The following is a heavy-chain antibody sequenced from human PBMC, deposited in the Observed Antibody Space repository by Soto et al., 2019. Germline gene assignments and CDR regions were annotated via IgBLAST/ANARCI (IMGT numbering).Heavy chain of an antibody. CDR1: GGSISSYY. Sequence: SETLSLTCTVSGGSISSYYWSWIRQPPGKGLEWIGYIYYSGSTNYNPSLKSRVTISVDTSKNQFSLKLSSVTAADTAVYYCARKGWYDYFDYWGQGTLVTVSS. J-gene: IGHJ4*02. V-gene: IGHV4-59*01. D-gene: IGHD6-13*01. CDR3: ARKGWYDYFDY. CDR2: IYYSGST.